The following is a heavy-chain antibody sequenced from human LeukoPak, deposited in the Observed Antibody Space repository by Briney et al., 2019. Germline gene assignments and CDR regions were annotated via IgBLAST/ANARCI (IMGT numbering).Heavy chain of an antibody. CDR2: IWYDGSNR. D-gene: IGHD1-26*01. Sequence: PAGSLRLSCAASGFTFSTYGMHWVRQAPGKGLEWVAVIWYDGSNRNYADSVKGRFTISRDNSRSTLYLQMNSLRAEDTAIYYCVRNGIVGPTNAFDIWGPGTVVTVSS. CDR3: VRNGIVGPTNAFDI. V-gene: IGHV3-33*01. J-gene: IGHJ3*02. CDR1: GFTFSTYG.